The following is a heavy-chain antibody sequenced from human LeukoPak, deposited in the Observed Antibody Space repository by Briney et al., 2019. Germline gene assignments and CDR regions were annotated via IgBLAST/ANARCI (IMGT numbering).Heavy chain of an antibody. CDR1: GGSFSGYY. J-gene: IGHJ5*02. CDR3: ARRLPRRIVVVPAAMHPRFDP. V-gene: IGHV4-34*01. D-gene: IGHD2-2*01. CDR2: INHSGST. Sequence: SETLSLTCAVYGGSFSGYYWSWIRQRPGKGLEWIGEINHSGSTNYNPSLKSRVTISVDTSKNQFSLKLSSVTAADTAVYYCARRLPRRIVVVPAAMHPRFDPWGQGTLVTVSS.